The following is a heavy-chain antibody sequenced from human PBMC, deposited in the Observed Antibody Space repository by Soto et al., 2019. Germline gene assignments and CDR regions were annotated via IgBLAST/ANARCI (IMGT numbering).Heavy chain of an antibody. V-gene: IGHV1-69*12. J-gene: IGHJ4*02. CDR1: GGTFSSYA. CDR2: IIPIFGTA. Sequence: QVQLVQSGAEVKKHGSSVKVSCKASGGTFSSYAISWVRQAPGQGLEWMGGIIPIFGTANYAQKFQGRVTITADESTSTAYMELSSLRSEDTAVYYCARENEYDYVWGSYRVFDYWGQGTLVTVSS. CDR3: ARENEYDYVWGSYRVFDY. D-gene: IGHD3-16*01.